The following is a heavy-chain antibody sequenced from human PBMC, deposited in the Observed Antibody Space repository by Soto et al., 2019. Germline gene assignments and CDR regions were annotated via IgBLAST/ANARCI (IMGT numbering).Heavy chain of an antibody. D-gene: IGHD2-2*03. Sequence: QVQLQESGPGLVKPSQTLSLTCSVSGGSISSGGYYWGWIRQHPGKDLEWIGYIYHTGSTVYNPSLESRLTISADTSKNQFSLKLRSVTAADTAVYYCARVVLDIVLIPAAQPYYFYGMDVWGQGTTVTVSS. CDR1: GGSISSGGYY. J-gene: IGHJ6*02. V-gene: IGHV4-31*03. CDR2: IYHTGST. CDR3: ARVVLDIVLIPAAQPYYFYGMDV.